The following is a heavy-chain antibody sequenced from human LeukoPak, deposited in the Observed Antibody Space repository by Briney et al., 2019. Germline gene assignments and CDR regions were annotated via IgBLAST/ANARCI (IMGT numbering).Heavy chain of an antibody. J-gene: IGHJ4*02. D-gene: IGHD3-22*01. CDR3: ARGPPYDSSGYYGAY. Sequence: ASVKVSCKASGYTFTSYDINWVRQATGQGLEWMGWMNPNSGNTGYAQNFQGRVTITRNTSITTAYMELSSLRSEDTAVYYCARGPPYDSSGYYGAYWGQGTLVTVSS. V-gene: IGHV1-8*03. CDR2: MNPNSGNT. CDR1: GYTFTSYD.